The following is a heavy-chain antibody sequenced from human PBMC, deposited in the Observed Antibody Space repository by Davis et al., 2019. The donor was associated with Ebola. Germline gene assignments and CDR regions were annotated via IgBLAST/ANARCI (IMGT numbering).Heavy chain of an antibody. CDR3: TTPGGQDSGYDVFDI. CDR2: INPNEGRT. V-gene: IGHV1-46*03. J-gene: IGHJ3*02. Sequence: SVQVSCKASGYTFTTYYTFRVRHAPGQGLEWMGMINPNEGRTIYAQKFQGRVTVTRDTSTTTVYMDLSSLRSEDTALYYCTTPGGQDSGYDVFDIWGQGTMVTVSS. CDR1: GYTFTTYY. D-gene: IGHD5-12*01.